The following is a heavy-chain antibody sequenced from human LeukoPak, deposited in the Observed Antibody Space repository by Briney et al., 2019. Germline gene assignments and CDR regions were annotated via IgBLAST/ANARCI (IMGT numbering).Heavy chain of an antibody. J-gene: IGHJ4*02. CDR3: ASDLDPYGDYFYFDY. Sequence: GSLRLSCAASGFTFNDYAMHWVRQPAGKGLEWIGRIFASGSTNYNPSLKSRVTMSVDTSKNHFSLNLTSVTAAYTAVYYCASDLDPYGDYFYFDYWGQGTLVTVSS. CDR2: IFASGST. D-gene: IGHD4-17*01. CDR1: GFTFNDYA. V-gene: IGHV4-4*07.